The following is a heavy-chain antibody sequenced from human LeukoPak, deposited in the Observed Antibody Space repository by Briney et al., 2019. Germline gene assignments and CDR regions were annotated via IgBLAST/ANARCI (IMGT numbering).Heavy chain of an antibody. Sequence: ASVTVSCKSSVYTFTSYDINWVRQATGQGLEWMGWMNPNSGNTGYAQKFQGRVTMTRNTSISTAYMELSSLRSEDTAVYYCARGRGGTNLRHFDYWGQGTLVTVSS. J-gene: IGHJ4*02. CDR3: ARGRGGTNLRHFDY. CDR1: VYTFTSYD. V-gene: IGHV1-8*01. CDR2: MNPNSGNT. D-gene: IGHD2-15*01.